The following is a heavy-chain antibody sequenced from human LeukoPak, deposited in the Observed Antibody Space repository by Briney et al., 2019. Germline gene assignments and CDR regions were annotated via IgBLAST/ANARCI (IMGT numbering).Heavy chain of an antibody. CDR2: IDPSDSYT. CDR3: ARLSGGKELDY. Sequence: GESLKISCKGSGYTFTSYWIGWVRQMPGKGLEWMGRIDPSDSYTNYSPSLQGHVTISADKSISTAYLQWSSLKASDTAMYYCARLSGGKELDYWGQGTLVPVSS. D-gene: IGHD4-23*01. J-gene: IGHJ4*02. CDR1: GYTFTSYW. V-gene: IGHV5-10-1*01.